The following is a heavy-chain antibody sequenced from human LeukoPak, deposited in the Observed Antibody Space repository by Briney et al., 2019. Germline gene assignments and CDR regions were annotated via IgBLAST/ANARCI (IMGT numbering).Heavy chain of an antibody. Sequence: GGSLRLSCAASGFSFGSYAMSWVRQAPGKGLEWVSAISGTGGSTYYADSVKGRFTISRDNSKNTLYLQMNSLRAEDTALYYCAKARFAPSNYYFYSGMDVWGQGTTVTVSS. CDR1: GFSFGSYA. D-gene: IGHD3-10*01. J-gene: IGHJ6*02. CDR3: AKARFAPSNYYFYSGMDV. V-gene: IGHV3-23*01. CDR2: ISGTGGST.